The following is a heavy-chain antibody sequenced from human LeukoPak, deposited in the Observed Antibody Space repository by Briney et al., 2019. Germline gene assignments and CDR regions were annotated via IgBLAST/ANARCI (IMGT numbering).Heavy chain of an antibody. CDR1: GGSFSDYY. CDR2: IYTSGST. Sequence: SETLSLTCTVSGGSFSDYYWSWIRQPAGKGLEWIGRIYTSGSTNYNPSLKSRVTISVDTSKNQFSLKLSSVTAADTAVYYCARDTWEPLMTFDIWGQGTMVTVSS. CDR3: ARDTWEPLMTFDI. V-gene: IGHV4-4*07. D-gene: IGHD1-26*01. J-gene: IGHJ3*02.